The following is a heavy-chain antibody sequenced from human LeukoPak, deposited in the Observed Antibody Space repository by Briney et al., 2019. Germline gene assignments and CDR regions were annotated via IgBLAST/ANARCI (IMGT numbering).Heavy chain of an antibody. CDR1: GCTFTGHY. CDR2: INPNYGGT. Sequence: ASVKVSCTVSGCTFTGHYLHWMRQPPGQGQERVGCINPNYGGTNYANKFQDWLTMTRDTSISTAYMELSSLRSDNTAVYYCARAVTVDKTTTKVGGFGMDVWGKGTTVTVSS. V-gene: IGHV1-2*04. CDR3: ARAVTVDKTTTKVGGFGMDV. D-gene: IGHD1-26*01. J-gene: IGHJ6*04.